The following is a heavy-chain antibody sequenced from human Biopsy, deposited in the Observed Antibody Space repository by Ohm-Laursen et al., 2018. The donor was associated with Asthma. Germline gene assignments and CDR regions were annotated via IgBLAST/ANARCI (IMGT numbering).Heavy chain of an antibody. CDR1: GFSFSNFA. Sequence: SLRLSCAASGFSFSNFAIHWVRQAPGKGLEWVGVISKDASTQDYADSVKGRFTMARDNSKNTLDLQMNSLRAEDTAIYYCARGDSSNWSHYYFDYWGQGTLVTVSS. D-gene: IGHD3-22*01. CDR3: ARGDSSNWSHYYFDY. CDR2: ISKDASTQ. V-gene: IGHV3-30*07. J-gene: IGHJ4*02.